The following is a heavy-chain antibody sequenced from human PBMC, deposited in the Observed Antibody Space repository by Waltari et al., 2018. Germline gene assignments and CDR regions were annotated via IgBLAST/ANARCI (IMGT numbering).Heavy chain of an antibody. CDR3: ASFSPALFWDY. Sequence: QVQLQQWGAGLLKPSETLSLTCAVYGGSFSGYYWSWIRQPPGKGLEWIGAINHSGSTNYNPSLKSRVTISVDTSKNQFSLKLSSVTAADTVVYYCASFSPALFWDYWGQGTLVTVSS. D-gene: IGHD3-9*01. CDR2: INHSGST. J-gene: IGHJ4*02. V-gene: IGHV4-34*01. CDR1: GGSFSGYY.